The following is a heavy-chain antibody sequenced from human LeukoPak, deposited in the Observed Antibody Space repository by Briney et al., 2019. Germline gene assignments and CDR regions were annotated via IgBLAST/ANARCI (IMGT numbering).Heavy chain of an antibody. CDR1: GYSLTSYW. CDR2: IYPGDSDT. V-gene: IGHV5-51*01. Sequence: PGESLKISCKGSGYSLTSYWIGWVRQMPGKGLEWMGIIYPGDSDTRYSPSFQGQDSFSADKSISTAYLQWSSLKASDTAMYYCALQGLNDVNGYFGYWGQGTLVTVSS. CDR3: ALQGLNDVNGYFGY. J-gene: IGHJ4*02. D-gene: IGHD3-22*01.